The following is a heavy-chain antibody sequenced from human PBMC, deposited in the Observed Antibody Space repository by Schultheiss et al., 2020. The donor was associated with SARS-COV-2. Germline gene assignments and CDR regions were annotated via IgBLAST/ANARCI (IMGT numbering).Heavy chain of an antibody. D-gene: IGHD6-6*01. CDR2: LYRRGDT. CDR3: ARESSSSFDY. J-gene: IGHJ4*02. CDR1: GFTVSSNY. Sequence: GGSLRLSCVVSGFTVSSNYMSWVRQPPGRGLEWVSVLYRRGDTYYADSVKGRFTISRDNSKNSLYLQMNSLRAEDTAVYYCARESSSSFDYWGQGTLVTVSS. V-gene: IGHV3-53*01.